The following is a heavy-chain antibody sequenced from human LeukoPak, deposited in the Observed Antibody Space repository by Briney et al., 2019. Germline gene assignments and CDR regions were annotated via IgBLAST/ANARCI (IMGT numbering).Heavy chain of an antibody. CDR3: ARRVLRYFDWSL. Sequence: SETLSLTCAVYGGSFSGYYWSWIRQPPGKGLEWIGEINHSGSTNYNPPLKSRVTISVDTSKNQFSLKLSSVTAADTAVYYCARRVLRYFDWSLWGQGTLVTVSS. V-gene: IGHV4-34*01. CDR1: GGSFSGYY. J-gene: IGHJ4*02. CDR2: INHSGST. D-gene: IGHD3-9*01.